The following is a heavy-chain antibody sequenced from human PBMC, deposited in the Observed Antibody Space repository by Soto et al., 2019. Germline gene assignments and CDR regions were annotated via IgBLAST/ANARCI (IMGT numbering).Heavy chain of an antibody. J-gene: IGHJ4*02. CDR2: INQGGSQK. CDR3: ARIYCSTTSCYYGY. D-gene: IGHD2-2*01. CDR1: GFTFSSYW. V-gene: IGHV3-7*01. Sequence: GGSLRLSCAASGFTFSSYWMSWVRQAPGKGLEWVGNINQGGSQKYYVDSVKGRFTISRDNAKNSLYLQMHSLRAEDTDVYYCARIYCSTTSCYYGYWGQGTLVTVSS.